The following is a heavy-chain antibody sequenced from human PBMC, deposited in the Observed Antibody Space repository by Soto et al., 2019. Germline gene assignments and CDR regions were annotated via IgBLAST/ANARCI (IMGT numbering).Heavy chain of an antibody. CDR3: ARSDAIVVVVAATL. D-gene: IGHD2-15*01. CDR1: GFTFSSYS. Sequence: PGGSLRLSCAASGFTFSSYSMNWVRQAPGKGLEWVSSISSSSSYIYYADSVKGRFTISRDNAKNSLYLQMNSLRAEDTAVYYCARSDAIVVVVAATLWGQGTLVTVSS. J-gene: IGHJ4*02. CDR2: ISSSSSYI. V-gene: IGHV3-21*01.